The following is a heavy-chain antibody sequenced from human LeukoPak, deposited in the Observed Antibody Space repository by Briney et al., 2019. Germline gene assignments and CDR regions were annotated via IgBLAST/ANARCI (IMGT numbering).Heavy chain of an antibody. Sequence: PSETLSLTCTVSGGSISSYYWSWIRQPPGKGLEWNGFIYYSGSTNYNPSLKSRVTISVDTSKNQFSLKLSPVTAADTAVYYCARDQRGSFGSGFDYWGQGTLVTVSS. CDR1: GGSISSYY. CDR2: IYYSGST. D-gene: IGHD3-10*01. J-gene: IGHJ4*02. CDR3: ARDQRGSFGSGFDY. V-gene: IGHV4-59*01.